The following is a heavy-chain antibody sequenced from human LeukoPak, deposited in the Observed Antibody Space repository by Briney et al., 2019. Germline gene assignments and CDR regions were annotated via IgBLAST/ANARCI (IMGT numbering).Heavy chain of an antibody. V-gene: IGHV4-59*01. D-gene: IGHD6-13*01. Sequence: PSETQSLTCTVSGGSISTYYWSWIRQPPGKGLEWIGYIYNSGSTNYNPSLQSRVTISVDTSKNQFSLKLTSVTAADTAVYYCAKAVAAAGRFGFDPWGQGTLVTVSS. CDR3: AKAVAAAGRFGFDP. CDR1: GGSISTYY. CDR2: IYNSGST. J-gene: IGHJ5*02.